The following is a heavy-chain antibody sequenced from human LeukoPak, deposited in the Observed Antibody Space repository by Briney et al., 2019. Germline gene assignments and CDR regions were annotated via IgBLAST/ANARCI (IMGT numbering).Heavy chain of an antibody. CDR1: GFTFTTYW. D-gene: IGHD5-24*01. CDR2: ISGRDKT. V-gene: IGHV3-66*02. CDR3: AREDGYHFDY. J-gene: IGHJ4*02. Sequence: PGGSLRLSCAASGFTFTTYWMTWVRQAPGKGLEWVSSISGRDKTYYADSVKGRFTISRDNSKNTLYLQMNSLRAEDTAVYYCAREDGYHFDYWGQGTLVTVSS.